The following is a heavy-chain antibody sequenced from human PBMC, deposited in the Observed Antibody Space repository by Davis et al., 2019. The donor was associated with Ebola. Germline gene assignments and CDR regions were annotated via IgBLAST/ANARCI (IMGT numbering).Heavy chain of an antibody. Sequence: GESLKISCAASGFTVSSNYMSWVRQAPGKGLEWVSVIYSGGSTYYADSVKGRFTISRDNSKNTLYLQMNSLRAEDTAVYYCASPSGQNDTPYYYYYGMDVWGQGTTVTVSS. CDR3: ASPSGQNDTPYYYYYGMDV. CDR1: GFTVSSNY. D-gene: IGHD5-12*01. J-gene: IGHJ6*02. CDR2: IYSGGST. V-gene: IGHV3-66*01.